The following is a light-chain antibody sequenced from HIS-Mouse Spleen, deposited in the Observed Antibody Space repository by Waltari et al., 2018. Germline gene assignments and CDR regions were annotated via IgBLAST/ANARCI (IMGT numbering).Light chain of an antibody. CDR1: QRVSSY. CDR3: QQRSNWPWT. Sequence: VLTQSPATLPLPPGQSATTTCWASQRVSSYLAWYQQKPGQAPRLLIYDASSRATGIPARFSGSGSGTDFTLTISSLEPEDFAVYYCQQRSNWPWTFGQGTKVEIK. CDR2: DAS. J-gene: IGKJ1*01. V-gene: IGKV3-11*01.